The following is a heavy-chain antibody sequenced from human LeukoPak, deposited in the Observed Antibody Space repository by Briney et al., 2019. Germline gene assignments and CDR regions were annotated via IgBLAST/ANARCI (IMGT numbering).Heavy chain of an antibody. CDR1: GFTVSNNY. J-gene: IGHJ4*02. D-gene: IGHD6-6*01. CDR3: ARGGGAARLLDY. Sequence: QPGGSLRLSCAASGFTVSNNYMSWVRQAPGKGLEWVSATYSGGNTYYADAVKGRLTISRHNSMNTLYLQMNSLRSEDTAVYYCARGGGAARLLDYWGQGTLVSVSS. V-gene: IGHV3-53*04. CDR2: TYSGGNT.